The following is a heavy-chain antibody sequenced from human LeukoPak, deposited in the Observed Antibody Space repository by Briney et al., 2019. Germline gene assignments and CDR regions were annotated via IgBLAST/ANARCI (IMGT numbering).Heavy chain of an antibody. D-gene: IGHD4-17*01. CDR1: GGSISSYY. CDR2: IYYSGST. Sequence: PSETLSLTCTVSGGSISSYYWSWIRQPPGKGLEWIGYIYYSGSTNYNPSLKSRVTTSVDTSKNQFSLKLSSVTAADTAVYYCAGTTVTTRDAFDIWGQGTMVTVSS. J-gene: IGHJ3*02. CDR3: AGTTVTTRDAFDI. V-gene: IGHV4-59*01.